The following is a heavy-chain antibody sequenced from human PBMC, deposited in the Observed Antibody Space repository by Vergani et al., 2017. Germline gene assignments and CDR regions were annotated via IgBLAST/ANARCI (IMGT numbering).Heavy chain of an antibody. J-gene: IGHJ6*03. CDR3: AKGLNYYYMDV. CDR1: GFTFSSYG. V-gene: IGHV3-30*18. Sequence: VQLLESGGGSAQPGESLRLSCVASGFTFSSYGMHWVRQAPGKGLEWVAVISYDGSNKYYADSVKGRFTISRDNSKNTLYLQMNSLRAEDTAVYYCAKGLNYYYMDVWGKGTTVTVSS. D-gene: IGHD3-16*01. CDR2: ISYDGSNK.